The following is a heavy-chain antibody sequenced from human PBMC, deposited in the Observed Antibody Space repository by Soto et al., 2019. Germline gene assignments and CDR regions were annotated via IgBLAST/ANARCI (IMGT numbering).Heavy chain of an antibody. J-gene: IGHJ1*01. CDR3: ARQVLRYFDWKNEYFQH. CDR2: ISSSSTI. CDR1: GFTFSSYS. V-gene: IGHV3-48*01. D-gene: IGHD3-9*01. Sequence: GGSLRLSCAASGFTFSSYSMNWVRQAPGKGLEWVSYISSSSTIYYADSVKGRFTISRDNAKNSLYLQMNSLRAEDTAVYYCARQVLRYFDWKNEYFQHWGQGTLVTVSS.